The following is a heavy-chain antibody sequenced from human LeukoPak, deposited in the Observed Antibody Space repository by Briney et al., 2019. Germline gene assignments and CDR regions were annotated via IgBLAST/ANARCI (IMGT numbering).Heavy chain of an antibody. CDR1: GGTFSSYA. J-gene: IGHJ6*02. CDR2: IIPILGIA. V-gene: IGHV1-69*04. D-gene: IGHD4-17*01. Sequence: SVKVSCKASGGTFSSYAISWVRQAPGQGLEWMGRIIPILGIANYAQKFQGRVTITADKSTSTAYMELSSLRSEDTAVYYCARDYGDYPEGMDVWGQGTTVTVSS. CDR3: ARDYGDYPEGMDV.